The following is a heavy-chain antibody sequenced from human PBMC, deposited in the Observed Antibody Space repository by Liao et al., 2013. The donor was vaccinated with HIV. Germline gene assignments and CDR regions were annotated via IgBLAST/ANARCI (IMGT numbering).Heavy chain of an antibody. Sequence: QVQLQESGPGLVKPSETLSLTCTVSGGSISSYYWNWIRQPPGKGLEWIGYTHYSGTTNYNPSLKSRVTISVDTSKNQFSLRLSSVTAADTAVYYCARVPNHYESSGYQAFDIWGQGTMVAVSS. CDR3: ARVPNHYESSGYQAFDI. D-gene: IGHD3-22*01. CDR2: THYSGTT. J-gene: IGHJ3*02. CDR1: GGSISSYY. V-gene: IGHV4-59*01.